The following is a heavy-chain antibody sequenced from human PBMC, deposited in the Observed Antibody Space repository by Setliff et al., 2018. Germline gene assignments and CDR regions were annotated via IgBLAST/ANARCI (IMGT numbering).Heavy chain of an antibody. CDR3: AKGGPYYYYYMDV. Sequence: GGSLRLSCVASGFTFTSYVMTWVRQAPGKGLEWVSAMSGSGGSINYADSVKGRFTISRDNSKNTLYLQMDSLRDDDTAMYYCAKGGPYYYYYMDVWGKGTMVTVSS. J-gene: IGHJ6*03. CDR1: GFTFTSYV. V-gene: IGHV3-23*01. CDR2: MSGSGGSI.